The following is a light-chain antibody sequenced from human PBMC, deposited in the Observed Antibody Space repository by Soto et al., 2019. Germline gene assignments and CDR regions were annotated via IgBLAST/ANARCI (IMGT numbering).Light chain of an antibody. J-gene: IGLJ3*02. CDR1: SSDVGGYNY. V-gene: IGLV2-14*01. CDR2: EVS. CDR3: TYNTSSTTCV. Sequence: QSALTQPASVSGSPGQSITIYCTGTSSDVGGYNYVSWYQQHPGKAPKLMIYEVSNRPSGVSNRFSGSKSGNTASLTISGLPDEDADDYYCTYNTSSTTCVFGRGTKLTVL.